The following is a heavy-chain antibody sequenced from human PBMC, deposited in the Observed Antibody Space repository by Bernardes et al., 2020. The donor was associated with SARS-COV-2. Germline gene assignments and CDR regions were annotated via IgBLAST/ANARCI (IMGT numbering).Heavy chain of an antibody. CDR1: GFSFSSYA. CDR3: AKFYGSGTYYNFPDY. CDR2: IVGSGDSA. Sequence: GGSLRLSCAASGFSFSSYALSWVRQAPGKGLEWVSTIVGSGDSAYYADSVKGRFTISRDNSRDTLYLQMNSLRAEDTALYYCAKFYGSGTYYNFPDYWGQGTLVTVSS. V-gene: IGHV3-23*01. J-gene: IGHJ4*02. D-gene: IGHD3-10*01.